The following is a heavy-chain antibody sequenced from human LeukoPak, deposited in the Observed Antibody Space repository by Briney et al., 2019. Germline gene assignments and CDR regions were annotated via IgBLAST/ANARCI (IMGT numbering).Heavy chain of an antibody. CDR2: ISGSASDV. V-gene: IGHV3-11*01. CDR1: GFTFSDSY. CDR3: SRDPRHNDY. J-gene: IGHJ4*02. Sequence: KPGGSLRLSCAASGFTFSDSYMTWIRQAPGKGLELLSYISGSASDVNYIDSVRGRFTISRDNAKNSLYLHMNSLTVEDTAVYYCSRDPRHNDYWGQGTLATVSS.